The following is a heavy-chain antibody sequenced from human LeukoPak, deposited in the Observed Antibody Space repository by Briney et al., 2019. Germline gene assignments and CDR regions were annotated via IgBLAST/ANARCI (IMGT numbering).Heavy chain of an antibody. CDR1: GGSISSYY. D-gene: IGHD5-24*01. CDR3: ARWGYSTTYYYYYYMDV. J-gene: IGHJ6*03. CDR2: IYYSGST. Sequence: SETLSLTCTVSGGSISSYYWSWIRQPPGKGLEWIGYIYYSGSTNYNPSLKSRVTISVDTSKNQFSLKLSSVTAADTAVYYCARWGYSTTYYYYYYMDVWGKGTTVTVSS. V-gene: IGHV4-59*12.